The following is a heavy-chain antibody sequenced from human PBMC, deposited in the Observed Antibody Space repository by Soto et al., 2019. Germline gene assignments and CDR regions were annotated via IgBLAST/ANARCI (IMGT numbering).Heavy chain of an antibody. CDR1: GYTFTSYY. CDR2: MNPNSGNT. Sequence: ASVKVSCKASGYTFTSYYMHWVRRAPGQGLEWMGWMNPNSGNTGYAQKFQGRVTMTRNTSISTAYMELSSLRSEDTAVYYCARARRYYDSSGYYSYYLDYWGQGTPVTVSS. J-gene: IGHJ4*02. V-gene: IGHV1-8*02. D-gene: IGHD3-22*01. CDR3: ARARRYYDSSGYYSYYLDY.